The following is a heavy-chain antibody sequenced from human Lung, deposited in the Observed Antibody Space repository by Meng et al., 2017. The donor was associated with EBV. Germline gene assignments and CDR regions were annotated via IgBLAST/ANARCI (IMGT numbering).Heavy chain of an antibody. V-gene: IGHV4-31*01. Sequence: VQLPESGPGLVKPSQTLPLPCTVSGGSISSGGHYWSWIRQHPGKSLEWIGYIYYSGSTYYNPSLKSLVSISVDTSNNQFSLKLSSVTAADTAVYYCARAVDTGYFDYWGQGTLVTVSS. CDR3: ARAVDTGYFDY. CDR1: GGSISSGGHY. D-gene: IGHD5-18*01. J-gene: IGHJ4*02. CDR2: IYYSGST.